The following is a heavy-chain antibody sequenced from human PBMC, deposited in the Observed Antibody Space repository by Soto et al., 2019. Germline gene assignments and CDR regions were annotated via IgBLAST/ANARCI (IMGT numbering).Heavy chain of an antibody. V-gene: IGHV3-7*01. D-gene: IGHD2-2*01. J-gene: IGHJ6*02. CDR2: IKQDGSEK. CDR1: GFTFSSYW. CDR3: ARVGVPAAISHYYYYYGMDV. Sequence: EVQLVESGGGLVQPGGSLRLSCAASGFTFSSYWMSWVRQAPGKGLEWVANIKQDGSEKYYVDSVKGRFTISRDNAKNSLYLQMNSLRAEDTAVYYCARVGVPAAISHYYYYYGMDVWGQGTTVTVSS.